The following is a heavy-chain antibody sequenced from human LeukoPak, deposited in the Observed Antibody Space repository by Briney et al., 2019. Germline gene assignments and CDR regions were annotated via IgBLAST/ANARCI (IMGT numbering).Heavy chain of an antibody. CDR2: ISAYNGNT. CDR1: GYTFTSYG. D-gene: IGHD5-18*01. CDR3: ARDIIPDTAMVLHWFDP. V-gene: IGHV1-18*01. Sequence: ASVKVSCKASGYTFTSYGISWVRQAPGQGLEWMGWISAYNGNTNYAQKLQGRVTMTTDTSTSTAYMELRSLRSDDTAVYYCARDIIPDTAMVLHWFDPWGQGTLVTVSS. J-gene: IGHJ5*02.